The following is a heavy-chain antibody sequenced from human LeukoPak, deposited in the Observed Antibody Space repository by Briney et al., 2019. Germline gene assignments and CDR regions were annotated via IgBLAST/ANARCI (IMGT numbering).Heavy chain of an antibody. J-gene: IGHJ6*02. Sequence: GASVKVSCKASGYTFTSYGISWVRQAPGQGLEWMGWISAYNGNTNYAQKLQGRVTMTTDTSTSTAYMELRSLRSDDMAVYYCARDFGPYSSSSFFPYYYYYYGMDVWGQGTTVTVSS. CDR2: ISAYNGNT. V-gene: IGHV1-18*03. CDR3: ARDFGPYSSSSFFPYYYYYYGMDV. D-gene: IGHD6-6*01. CDR1: GYTFTSYG.